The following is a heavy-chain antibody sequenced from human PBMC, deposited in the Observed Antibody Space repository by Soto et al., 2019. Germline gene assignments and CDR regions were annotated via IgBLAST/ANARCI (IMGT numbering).Heavy chain of an antibody. D-gene: IGHD3-10*01. CDR3: ASSYGSGYRAFDY. CDR1: GDTFTFYS. CDR2: INPILSMS. J-gene: IGHJ4*02. V-gene: IGHV1-69*02. Sequence: QVQLVPSGAEVKRPGASVKVSCKASGDTFTFYSINWVRQAAGLALEWMGRINPILSMSNYAQRFQGRVTMTADKSTSTAYMELSSLRSEDTAIYYCASSYGSGYRAFDYWGQGALVTVSS.